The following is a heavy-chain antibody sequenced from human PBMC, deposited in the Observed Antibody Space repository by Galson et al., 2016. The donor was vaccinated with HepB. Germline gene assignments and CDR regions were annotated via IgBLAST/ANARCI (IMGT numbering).Heavy chain of an antibody. CDR3: ARDTYGAFDP. CDR2: ISPRGTET. Sequence: SLRLACAASGSNFNIYAMAWVRQAPGKGLQWVSAISPRGTETYYADSVTGRFSISRDNSKTTVYLQMDRLRAEETAVYYCARDTYGAFDPWGQGALVTVSS. D-gene: IGHD2-8*01. V-gene: IGHV3-23*01. J-gene: IGHJ5*02. CDR1: GSNFNIYA.